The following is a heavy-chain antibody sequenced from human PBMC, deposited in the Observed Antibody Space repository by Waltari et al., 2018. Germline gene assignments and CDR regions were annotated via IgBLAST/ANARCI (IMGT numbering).Heavy chain of an antibody. CDR1: GFTISSRY. J-gene: IGHJ4*02. CDR2: IPDHGAT. D-gene: IGHD3-3*01. Sequence: EVQLVESGGGFMQPGGSLRLSCAASGFTISSRYMSWVRQAPGKGLEWVAIIPDHGATYHANSVRGRFTISRDHSRNTVYLQMNSLKAEDTAVYYCVSFGDWGQGTQVTVSS. CDR3: VSFGD. V-gene: IGHV3-53*01.